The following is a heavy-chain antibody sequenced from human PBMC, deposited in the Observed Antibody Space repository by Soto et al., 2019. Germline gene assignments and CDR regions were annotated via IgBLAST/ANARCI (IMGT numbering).Heavy chain of an antibody. CDR3: ARGHRGYYVFVWFDP. CDR1: GGSFSGYY. Sequence: LSETLSLTCAVYGGSFSGYYWSWIRQPPGKGLEWIGEINHSGSTNYNPSLKSRVTISVDTSKNQFSLKLSSVTAADTAVYYCARGHRGYYVFVWFDPWGQGTLVTVSS. D-gene: IGHD3-22*01. CDR2: INHSGST. V-gene: IGHV4-34*01. J-gene: IGHJ5*02.